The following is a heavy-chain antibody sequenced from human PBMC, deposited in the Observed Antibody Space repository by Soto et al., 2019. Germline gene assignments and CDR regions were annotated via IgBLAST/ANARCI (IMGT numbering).Heavy chain of an antibody. D-gene: IGHD2-2*01. V-gene: IGHV2-5*02. Sequence: SGPTLVNPTQTLTLTCTFSGFSLSTSGVGVGWIRQPPGKALEWLALIYWDDDKRYSPSLKSRLTITKDTSKNQVVLTMTNMDPVNTVTYCAAHTQLYLSSGEYGFDPWGQGTLVTVSS. CDR1: GFSLSTSGVG. J-gene: IGHJ5*02. CDR3: AHTQLYLSSGEYGFDP. CDR2: IYWDDDK.